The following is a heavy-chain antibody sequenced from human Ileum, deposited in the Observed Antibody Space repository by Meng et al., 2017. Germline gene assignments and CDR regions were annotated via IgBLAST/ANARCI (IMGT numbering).Heavy chain of an antibody. CDR3: ARGGGRYGPDFNY. V-gene: IGHV4-34*01. J-gene: IGHJ4*02. CDR1: GGSFSGYY. Sequence: GPLKHWGPGLVKPSETLSLTCAVYGGSFSGYYWSWIRQPPGKGLEWIGEINHSGSTNYNPSLKSRVTISVDTSKNQFSLKLSSVTATDTAVYYCARGGGRYGPDFNYWGQGTLVTVSS. CDR2: INHSGST. D-gene: IGHD3-16*01.